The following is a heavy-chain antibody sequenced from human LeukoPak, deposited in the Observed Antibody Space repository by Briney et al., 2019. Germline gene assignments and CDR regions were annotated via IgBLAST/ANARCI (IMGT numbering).Heavy chain of an antibody. Sequence: GGSLRLSCAASGFIFSTYWMSWVRQAPGKGLECVANIKQDGSETHYVDSVKGRFTISRDNGRDSMYLQMNSLRAEDTAVYYCARDRYYFGSGSYPWYFDLWGRGTLVTVSS. CDR2: IKQDGSET. J-gene: IGHJ2*01. V-gene: IGHV3-7*01. CDR1: GFIFSTYW. CDR3: ARDRYYFGSGSYPWYFDL. D-gene: IGHD3-10*01.